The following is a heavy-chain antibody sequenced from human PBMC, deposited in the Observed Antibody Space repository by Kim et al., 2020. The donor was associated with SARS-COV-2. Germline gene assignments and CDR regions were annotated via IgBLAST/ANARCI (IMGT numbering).Heavy chain of an antibody. CDR1: GGSISSSSYY. Sequence: SETLSLTCTVSGGSISSSSYYWGWIRQPPGKGLEWIGSIYYSGSTYYNPSLKSRVTISVDTSKNQFSLKLSSVTAADTAVYYCAREERRWFGEYRLGDWGQGTLVTVSS. V-gene: IGHV4-39*07. J-gene: IGHJ4*02. D-gene: IGHD3-10*01. CDR3: AREERRWFGEYRLGD. CDR2: IYYSGST.